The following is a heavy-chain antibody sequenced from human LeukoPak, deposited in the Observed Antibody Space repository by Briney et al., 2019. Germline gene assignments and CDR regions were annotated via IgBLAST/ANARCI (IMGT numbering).Heavy chain of an antibody. J-gene: IGHJ4*02. D-gene: IGHD4-17*01. CDR2: INEDGTEK. CDR1: GFTFTKYW. Sequence: GGSLRLSCAASGFTFTKYWLTWVRQPPGKGLEWVANINEDGTEKHYVDSVKGRFTISRDNDKNSLYFKMNSLRAKDTAMYYCANGHSRFNYWGQGTLVTVSS. V-gene: IGHV3-7*03. CDR3: ANGHSRFNY.